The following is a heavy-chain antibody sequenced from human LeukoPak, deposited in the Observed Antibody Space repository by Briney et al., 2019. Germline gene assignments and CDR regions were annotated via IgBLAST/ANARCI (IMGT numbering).Heavy chain of an antibody. CDR2: INPNSGYT. CDR3: ARLADCSSSSCRSFDY. J-gene: IGHJ4*02. D-gene: IGHD2-2*01. Sequence: ASVKVSCKASGYPFTGYYLHWVRQAPGQGLEWMGWINPNSGYTNYAQKFQGRVTMTRDTSISTAYMELSRLRSDDTAVYYCARLADCSSSSCRSFDYWGQGTLVTVSS. CDR1: GYPFTGYY. V-gene: IGHV1-2*02.